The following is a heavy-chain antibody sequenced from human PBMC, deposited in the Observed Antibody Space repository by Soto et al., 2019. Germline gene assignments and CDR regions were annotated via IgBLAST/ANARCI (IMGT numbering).Heavy chain of an antibody. Sequence: DSVKGRFIISRDNSKNMLYLEMNSLRAEDTAVYYCARDPLVATIRNYFDYWGQGSLVIVSS. V-gene: IGHV3-30*07. J-gene: IGHJ4*02. D-gene: IGHD5-12*01. CDR3: ARDPLVATIRNYFDY.